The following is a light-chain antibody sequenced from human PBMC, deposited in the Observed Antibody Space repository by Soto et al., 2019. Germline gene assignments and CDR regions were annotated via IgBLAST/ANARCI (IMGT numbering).Light chain of an antibody. CDR1: QGIGSW. V-gene: IGKV1-12*01. CDR2: PAS. Sequence: DIQMTQSPSFVSASIGDRVTITFRASQGIGSWLAWYQQVPGRAPRLLIFPASPFQSGVSSRFRGSGSGTDLTITITRLQPEDFETYFCLQANNFPVTFGEGTKVEMK. J-gene: IGKJ4*01. CDR3: LQANNFPVT.